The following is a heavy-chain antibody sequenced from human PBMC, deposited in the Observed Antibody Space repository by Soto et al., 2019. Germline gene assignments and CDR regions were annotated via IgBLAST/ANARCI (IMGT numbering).Heavy chain of an antibody. CDR1: GGPFSSNY. CDR3: ARDRLRTMVRGVKYGMDV. V-gene: IGHV4-34*01. J-gene: IGHJ6*02. CDR2: INRSGSS. D-gene: IGHD3-10*01. Sequence: SETLSLTCAVYGGPFSSNYWNWIRQPPGKGLEWIGEINRSGSSKYNPSLMSRVTMSVDASKNQFSLKLSSVTAADTAVYYCARDRLRTMVRGVKYGMDVWGQGTTVTVS.